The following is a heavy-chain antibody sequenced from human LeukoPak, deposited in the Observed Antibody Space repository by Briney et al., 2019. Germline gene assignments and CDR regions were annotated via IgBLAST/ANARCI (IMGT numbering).Heavy chain of an antibody. CDR1: GFTFDDYG. CDR3: ARGTLKAAATDFDY. Sequence: PGGSLRLSCAASGFTFDDYGMSWVRQAPGKGLEWVSGINWNGGSTGYADSVKGRFTISRDNAKNSLYLQMNSLRAEDTALYYCARGTLKAAATDFDYWGQGTLVTVSS. J-gene: IGHJ4*02. V-gene: IGHV3-20*04. D-gene: IGHD6-13*01. CDR2: INWNGGST.